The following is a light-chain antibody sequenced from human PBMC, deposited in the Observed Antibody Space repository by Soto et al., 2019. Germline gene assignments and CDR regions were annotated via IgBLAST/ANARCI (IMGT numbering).Light chain of an antibody. CDR3: QQYNSYWT. CDR1: QSISSW. CDR2: KAS. V-gene: IGKV1-5*03. Sequence: DIQMTQSSSTLSASLGDRVTITCRASQSISSWLAWYQQKPGKAPKLLIYKASSLESGVPSRFSGSGSGTESTLTISSLQPDDFATYYCQQYNSYWTFGQGTKVDIK. J-gene: IGKJ1*01.